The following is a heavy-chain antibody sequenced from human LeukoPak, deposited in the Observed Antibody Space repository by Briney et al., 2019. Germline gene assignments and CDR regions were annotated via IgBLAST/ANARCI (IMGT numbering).Heavy chain of an antibody. CDR3: AKDIAQGYTFGSIEQDY. CDR2: ISGSGGST. D-gene: IGHD5-18*01. V-gene: IGHV3-23*01. Sequence: GGSLRLSCAASGFTFSSYAMSWVRQAPGKGLEWVSAISGSGGSTYYADSVKGRFTISRDNSKNTLYLQMNSLRAGDTAVYYCAKDIAQGYTFGSIEQDYWGQGTLVTVSS. CDR1: GFTFSSYA. J-gene: IGHJ4*02.